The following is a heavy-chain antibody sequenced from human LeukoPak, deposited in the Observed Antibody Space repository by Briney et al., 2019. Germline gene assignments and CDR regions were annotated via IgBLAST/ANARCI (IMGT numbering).Heavy chain of an antibody. Sequence: SVTLSLTCTVSGGSISSYYWSWIRQPAGKGLEWIGRIYTSGSTNYNPSLKSRVTMSVDTSKNQFSLKLSSVTAADTAIYYCSRESGAFCPFGYWGQGTLVIVPS. D-gene: IGHD1-26*01. CDR1: GGSISSYY. CDR2: IYTSGST. CDR3: SRESGAFCPFGY. J-gene: IGHJ4*02. V-gene: IGHV4-4*07.